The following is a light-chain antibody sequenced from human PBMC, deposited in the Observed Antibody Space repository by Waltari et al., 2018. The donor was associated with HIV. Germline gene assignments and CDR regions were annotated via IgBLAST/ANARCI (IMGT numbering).Light chain of an antibody. CDR1: SSNFGSNT. V-gene: IGLV1-44*01. J-gene: IGLJ3*02. CDR3: AAWDDSLNGLWV. CDR2: SNI. Sequence: QSVLTQPPSASGTPGQRVTISCSGSSSNFGSNTVNWYQQLPGTAPKLLIYSNIPRPSGVPDRYSGAKSVTSASLAISGLQSDDEADYYCAAWDDSLNGLWVFGGGTKLTVL.